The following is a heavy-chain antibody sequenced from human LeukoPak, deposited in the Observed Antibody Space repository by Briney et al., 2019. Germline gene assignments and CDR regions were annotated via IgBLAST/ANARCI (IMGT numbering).Heavy chain of an antibody. J-gene: IGHJ6*02. CDR1: EFTFGSYW. CDR3: ARGLGDFGEVINYYYYGMDV. D-gene: IGHD3-3*01. V-gene: IGHV3-74*01. CDR2: INSDGSST. Sequence: GGSLRLSLAASEFTFGSYWMHWFRKAPGRGLVWVSRINSDGSSTSYADSVKGRFTISRDNAKNTLYLQMNSLRAEDTAVYYCARGLGDFGEVINYYYYGMDVWGQGTTVTVSS.